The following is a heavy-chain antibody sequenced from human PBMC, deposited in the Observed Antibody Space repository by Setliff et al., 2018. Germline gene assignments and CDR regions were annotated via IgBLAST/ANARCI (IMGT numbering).Heavy chain of an antibody. Sequence: SETLSLTCAVYGGSFSGYYWSWIRQPPGKGLEWIGEISHSGSTNYNPSLRSRVTISVDTSKNQFSLKLSSVTAADTAVYYCARMSGFLYIDVWGKGTTVTVSS. CDR3: ARMSGFLYIDV. CDR1: GGSFSGYY. CDR2: ISHSGST. D-gene: IGHD3-3*01. J-gene: IGHJ6*03. V-gene: IGHV4-34*01.